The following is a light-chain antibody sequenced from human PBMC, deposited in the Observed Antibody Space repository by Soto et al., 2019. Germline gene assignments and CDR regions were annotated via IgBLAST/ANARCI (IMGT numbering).Light chain of an antibody. J-gene: IGLJ1*01. V-gene: IGLV2-14*01. CDR2: EVT. Sequence: QSVLTQPASVSGSPAQSITISCTGSSSDVGAYHFVSWYQHHPGKAPKLILYEVTARPSGVSSRFSGSKSGNTASPTISGLQADDEANYYCSSYTSSNTPYVFGTGTKVTLL. CDR3: SSYTSSNTPYV. CDR1: SSDVGAYHF.